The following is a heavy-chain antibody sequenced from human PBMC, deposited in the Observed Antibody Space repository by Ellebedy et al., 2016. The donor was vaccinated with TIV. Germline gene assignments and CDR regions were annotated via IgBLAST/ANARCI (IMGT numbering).Heavy chain of an antibody. CDR2: INGDGGFT. CDR3: STLSDTGY. CDR1: GFTFSRHW. J-gene: IGHJ4*01. V-gene: IGHV3-74*01. Sequence: GESLKISCAASGFTFSRHWMHWIRPAPGKGLVWLSRINGDGGFTSHADFVKGRFTISRDNAKKTLYLQMNSLKAEDTAMYYCSTLSDTGYWGHGTLVTVSS. D-gene: IGHD2-21*02.